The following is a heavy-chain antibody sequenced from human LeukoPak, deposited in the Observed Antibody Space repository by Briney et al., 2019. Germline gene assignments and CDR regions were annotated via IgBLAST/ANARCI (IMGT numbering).Heavy chain of an antibody. CDR3: ATHYYDSSGYYSPDY. Sequence: GGSLRLSCAASGFTFSSYSMNWVRQAPGKGLEWVSYISSSSSSTIYYADSVKGRFTISRDNSKNTLYLQMNSLRAEDTAVYYCATHYYDSSGYYSPDYWGQGTLVTVSS. J-gene: IGHJ4*02. D-gene: IGHD3-22*01. V-gene: IGHV3-48*01. CDR1: GFTFSSYS. CDR2: ISSSSSSTI.